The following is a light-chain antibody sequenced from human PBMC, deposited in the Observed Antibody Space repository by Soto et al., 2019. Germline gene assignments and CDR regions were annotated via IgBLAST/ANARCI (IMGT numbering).Light chain of an antibody. CDR1: QSVSYW. J-gene: IGKJ3*01. CDR2: DAS. V-gene: IGKV1-5*01. CDR3: QQYGFI. Sequence: DIPMTQSPSTLSASVGDRVTITCRASQSVSYWLAWYQQKPGKAPKLLIHDASSLESGVPSRFRGGGSGQEFTLTISGLQRDDFATYYCQQYGFIVGPGTKVEMK.